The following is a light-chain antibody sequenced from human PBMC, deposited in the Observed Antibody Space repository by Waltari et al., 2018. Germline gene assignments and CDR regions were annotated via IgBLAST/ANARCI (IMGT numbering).Light chain of an antibody. CDR3: QQYGTSLIT. CDR1: QRVSTTY. Sequence: EIVLTQSPGTLSFSPGERATLPCRTSQRVSTTYLAWYQQKPGQAPRLLIYGASSRATGIPDRFSGSGSGTDFTLTISRLEPEDFAVYYCQQYGTSLITFGQGTRLEIK. V-gene: IGKV3-20*01. J-gene: IGKJ5*01. CDR2: GAS.